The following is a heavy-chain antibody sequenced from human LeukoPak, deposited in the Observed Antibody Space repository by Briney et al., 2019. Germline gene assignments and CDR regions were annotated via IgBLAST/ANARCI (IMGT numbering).Heavy chain of an antibody. V-gene: IGHV3-30-3*01. CDR2: ISYDGSSK. J-gene: IGHJ6*02. CDR1: GFTFSIYA. D-gene: IGHD5-24*01. Sequence: SGGSLRLSCAASGFTFSIYAMHWVRQAPAKGLQWVAVISYDGSSKYYTDSVKGRFTISRDNSKNTLYLQMNTLRADDTAVYFCARDLMATIYYYYGMDVWGRGTTVTVSS. CDR3: ARDLMATIYYYYGMDV.